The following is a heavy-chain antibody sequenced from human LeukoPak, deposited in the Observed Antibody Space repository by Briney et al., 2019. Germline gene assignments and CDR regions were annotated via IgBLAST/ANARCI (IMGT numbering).Heavy chain of an antibody. CDR3: ARGRRGSYFQDY. J-gene: IGHJ4*02. V-gene: IGHV4-39*07. Sequence: SETLSLPCTVSGDSISSRDSYWGWVRQPPGKGLEWIGSLWFGGTTSYNPSLKSRVTISVDTSKNQFSLKLSSVTAADTAVYYCARGRRGSYFQDYWGQGTLVTVSS. CDR2: LWFGGTT. D-gene: IGHD1-26*01. CDR1: GDSISSRDSY.